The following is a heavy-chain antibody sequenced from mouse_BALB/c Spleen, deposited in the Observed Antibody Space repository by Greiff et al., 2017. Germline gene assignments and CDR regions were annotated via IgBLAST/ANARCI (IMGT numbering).Heavy chain of an antibody. CDR2: IDPANGNT. CDR3: ARGRGNGAMDY. Sequence: EVKLVESGAELVKPGASVKLSCTASGFNIKDTYMHWVKQRPEQGLEWIGRIDPANGNTKYDPKFQGKATITADTSSNTAYLQLSSLTSEDTAVYYCARGRGNGAMDYWGQGTSVTVSS. V-gene: IGHV14-3*02. D-gene: IGHD2-1*01. CDR1: GFNIKDTY. J-gene: IGHJ4*01.